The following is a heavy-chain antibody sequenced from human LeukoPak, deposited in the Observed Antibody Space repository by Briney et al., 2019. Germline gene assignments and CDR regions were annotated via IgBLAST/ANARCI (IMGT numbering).Heavy chain of an antibody. CDR3: ARGPGGDYVYYGMDV. V-gene: IGHV1-69*13. CDR1: GGTFSSYA. J-gene: IGHJ6*02. CDR2: IIPIFGTA. Sequence: RASVKVSCKASGGTFSSYAISWVRQAPGQGLEWMGGIIPIFGTANYAQKFQGRVTITADESTSTAYMELSSLRSEDTAVYYCARGPGGDYVYYGMDVWGQGTTVTVSS. D-gene: IGHD4-17*01.